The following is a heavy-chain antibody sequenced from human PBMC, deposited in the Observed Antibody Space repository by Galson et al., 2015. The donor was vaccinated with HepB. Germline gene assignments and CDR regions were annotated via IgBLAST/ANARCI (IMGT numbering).Heavy chain of an antibody. CDR1: GFTFSSYG. CDR2: IWYDGSNK. Sequence: SLRLSCAASGFTFSSYGMHWVLQAPGKGLEWVAVIWYDGSNKYYADSVKGRFTISRDNSKNTLYPQMNSLRAEDTAVYYRARVMGYDFWRDYFDYWGQGTLVTVSS. CDR3: ARVMGYDFWRDYFDY. J-gene: IGHJ4*02. D-gene: IGHD3-3*01. V-gene: IGHV3-33*01.